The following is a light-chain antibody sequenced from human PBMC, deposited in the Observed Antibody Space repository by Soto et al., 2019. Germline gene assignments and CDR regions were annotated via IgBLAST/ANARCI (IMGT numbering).Light chain of an antibody. Sequence: QSVLTQPPSVSGAPGQRVSISCTGSTSNIGAPYDVHWYQHLPGTAPKLLIYGDNNRPSGVPDRFSGSKSGTSASLAITRLQAEDEADYYCAAWDDSMSGYVFGTGTMLTVL. J-gene: IGLJ1*01. CDR2: GDN. CDR1: TSNIGAPYD. V-gene: IGLV1-40*01. CDR3: AAWDDSMSGYV.